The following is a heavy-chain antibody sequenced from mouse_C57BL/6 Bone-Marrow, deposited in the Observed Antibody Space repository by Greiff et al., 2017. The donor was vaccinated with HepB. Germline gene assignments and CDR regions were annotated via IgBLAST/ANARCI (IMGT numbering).Heavy chain of an antibody. CDR2: IDPENGDT. V-gene: IGHV14-4*01. CDR1: GFNIKDDY. D-gene: IGHD3-2*02. J-gene: IGHJ4*01. CDR3: TTWGAQATRHYYAMDY. Sequence: EVQLQQSGAELVRPGAPVKLSCTASGFNIKDDYMHWVKQSLEQGLEWSGWIDPENGDTEYASKFQGKATITADTSSNTAYLQLSSLTSEDTAVYYGTTWGAQATRHYYAMDYWGQGTSVTVAS.